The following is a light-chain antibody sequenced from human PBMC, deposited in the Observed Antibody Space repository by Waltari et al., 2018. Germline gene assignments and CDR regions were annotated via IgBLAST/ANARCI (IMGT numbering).Light chain of an antibody. Sequence: SYELTQPPSVSVSPGQTARITCSGDHLGDKYACWYQQKPGQSPVLVIYQDSKRRSGIPERFAGSNSGNTATLTISGTQAMDEADYYCQAWDSSHVVFGGGTKLTVL. CDR2: QDS. CDR3: QAWDSSHVV. CDR1: HLGDKY. J-gene: IGLJ2*01. V-gene: IGLV3-1*01.